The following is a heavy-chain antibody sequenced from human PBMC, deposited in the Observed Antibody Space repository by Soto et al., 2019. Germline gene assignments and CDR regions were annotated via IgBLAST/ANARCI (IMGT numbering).Heavy chain of an antibody. D-gene: IGHD2-2*01. V-gene: IGHV3-23*01. Sequence: GGSLRLSCAASGFTFSSYAMSWVRQAPGKGLEWVSAISGSGGSTYYADSVKGRFTISRDNSKNTLYLQMNSLRAEDTAVYYCAKVVIVVVPAAPQIYYFDYWGQGTLVTVSS. CDR1: GFTFSSYA. J-gene: IGHJ4*02. CDR2: ISGSGGST. CDR3: AKVVIVVVPAAPQIYYFDY.